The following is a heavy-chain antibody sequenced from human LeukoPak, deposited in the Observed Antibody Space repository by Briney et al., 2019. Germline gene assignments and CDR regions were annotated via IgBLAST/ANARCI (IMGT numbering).Heavy chain of an antibody. CDR2: ISDSGGST. J-gene: IGHJ4*02. CDR1: GFTFSSYV. CDR3: AKLPGRAADY. Sequence: PGGSLRLSCAASGFTFSSYVMNWVRQAPGKGLEWVSGISDSGGSTYYADSVKGRFTISRDNSKNTLYLQMNSLRAGDTAVYYCAKLPGRAADYWGQGTLVTVSS. V-gene: IGHV3-23*01.